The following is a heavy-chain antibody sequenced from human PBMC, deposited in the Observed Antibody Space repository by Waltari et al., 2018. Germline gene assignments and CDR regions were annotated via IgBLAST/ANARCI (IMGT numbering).Heavy chain of an antibody. CDR1: GFSLNTFGVG. CDR3: AKNGGSSWFDP. D-gene: IGHD2-15*01. CDR2: IFSNDDK. V-gene: IGHV2-5*01. Sequence: QITLKESGPTLVKPTQTLTLTCTFPGFSLNTFGVGVGRIRQPSGKALEWLALIFSNDDKRYSPSLKSRLTITKDTSENQVVLTMTNVDPMDTATYYCAKNGGSSWFDPWGQGVLVTVSS. J-gene: IGHJ5*02.